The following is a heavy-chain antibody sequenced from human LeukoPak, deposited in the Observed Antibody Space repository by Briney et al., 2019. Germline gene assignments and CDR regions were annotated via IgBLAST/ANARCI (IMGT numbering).Heavy chain of an antibody. J-gene: IGHJ6*02. D-gene: IGHD4-17*01. V-gene: IGHV6-1*01. CDR3: AKDGGDYGPSYAMDV. CDR2: TYYRSKWYN. CDR1: GDSVSSNRAA. Sequence: SRTLSLTCAISGDSVSSNRAAWNWIRQSPSRGLEWLGRTYYRSKWYNNYAASVNSRITISPDTSKNQFSLHLNSVTPEDTAVYYCAKDGGDYGPSYAMDVWGQGTTVTVSS.